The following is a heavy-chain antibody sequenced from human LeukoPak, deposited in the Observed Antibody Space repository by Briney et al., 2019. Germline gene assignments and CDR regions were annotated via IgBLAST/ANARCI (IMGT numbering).Heavy chain of an antibody. CDR1: GFTFSSYG. CDR2: ISYDGSNK. D-gene: IGHD3-22*01. Sequence: PGRSLRLSCAASGFTFSSYGMHWVRQAPGKGLEWVAVISYDGSNKYYADSVKGRFTISRDNSKNTLYLQMNSLRAEDTAVYYCARARDNYDNSGFSALDYWGQGTLVTVSS. V-gene: IGHV3-30*03. J-gene: IGHJ4*02. CDR3: ARARDNYDNSGFSALDY.